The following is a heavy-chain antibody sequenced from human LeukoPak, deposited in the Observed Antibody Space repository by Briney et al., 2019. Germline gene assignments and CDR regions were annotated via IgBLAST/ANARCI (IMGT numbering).Heavy chain of an antibody. CDR3: ARKDCSGGSCYSSYYYYYYMDV. CDR2: INWNGGST. CDR1: GFTFDDYG. V-gene: IGHV3-20*04. J-gene: IGHJ6*03. Sequence: GGSLRLSCAASGFTFDDYGMSWVRQAPGKGLEWISGINWNGGSTGYADSVKGRFTISRDNAKNSLYLQMNSLRAEDTALYYCARKDCSGGSCYSSYYYYYYMDVWGKGTTVTVSS. D-gene: IGHD2-15*01.